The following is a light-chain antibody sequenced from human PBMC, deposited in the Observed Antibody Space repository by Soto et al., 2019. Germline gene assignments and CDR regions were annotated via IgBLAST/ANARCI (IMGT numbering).Light chain of an antibody. CDR1: QDIRSS. J-gene: IGKJ2*01. CDR2: GAS. CDR3: QQYNDWPPRYT. Sequence: EIVMTQSPATLSVSPGERVTLSCRASQDIRSSLAWYQQKPGQAPRLLIYGASIRATGVPATFSGSGSGTEFTLSISSLQSERLGVYYCQQYNDWPPRYTFGQGTKVDNK. V-gene: IGKV3-15*01.